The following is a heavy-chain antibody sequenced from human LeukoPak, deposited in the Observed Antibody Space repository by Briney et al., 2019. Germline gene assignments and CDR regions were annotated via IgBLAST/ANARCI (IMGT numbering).Heavy chain of an antibody. D-gene: IGHD1-26*01. Sequence: GGSLRLSCAASGFTFSNAWMSWLRQAPGKGLEWVGRIKSKTDGGTTDYAAPVKGRFTISRDDSKNTLYLQMNSLKTEDTAVYYCTTLLLAELLTYWGQGTLVTVSS. CDR3: TTLLLAELLTY. CDR2: IKSKTDGGTT. J-gene: IGHJ4*02. CDR1: GFTFSNAW. V-gene: IGHV3-15*01.